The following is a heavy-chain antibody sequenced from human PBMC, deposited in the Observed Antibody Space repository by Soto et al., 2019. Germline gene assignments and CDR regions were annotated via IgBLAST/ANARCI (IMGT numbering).Heavy chain of an antibody. CDR1: SGSISSSNW. CDR2: IYHSGST. J-gene: IGHJ6*03. V-gene: IGHV4-4*02. Sequence: SETLSLTCAVSSGSISSSNWWSWVRQPPGKGLEWIGEIYHSGSTNYNPSLKSRVTISVDKSKNQFSLKLSSVTAADTAVYYCARMVRGVIPYYYYYMDVWGKGTTVTVSS. CDR3: ARMVRGVIPYYYYYMDV. D-gene: IGHD3-10*01.